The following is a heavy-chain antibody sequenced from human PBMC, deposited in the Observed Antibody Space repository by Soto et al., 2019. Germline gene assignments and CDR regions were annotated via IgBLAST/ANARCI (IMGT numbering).Heavy chain of an antibody. D-gene: IGHD3-3*01. CDR2: ISSSSSYI. J-gene: IGHJ6*02. CDR1: GFTFSSYS. V-gene: IGHV3-21*01. Sequence: GGSLRLSCAASGFTFSSYSTNWVRQAPGKGLEWVSSISSSSSYIYYADSVKGRFTISRDNAKNSLYLQMNSLRAEDTAVYYCAREVYDFWSGYYGMDVWGQGTTVTVSS. CDR3: AREVYDFWSGYYGMDV.